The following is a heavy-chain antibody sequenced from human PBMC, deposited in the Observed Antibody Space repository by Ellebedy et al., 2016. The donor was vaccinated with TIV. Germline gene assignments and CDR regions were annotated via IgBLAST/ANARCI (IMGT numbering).Heavy chain of an antibody. Sequence: GESLKISCAASGFTFTSYAMSWVRQAPGKGLEWVSVISGSGGSTYYADSVKGRFTISRDNSKNTLYLQMNSLRAEDTAVYYCARDRIAVAAHYYYYGVDVWGQGTTVTVSS. V-gene: IGHV3-23*01. D-gene: IGHD6-19*01. CDR3: ARDRIAVAAHYYYYGVDV. J-gene: IGHJ6*02. CDR2: ISGSGGST. CDR1: GFTFTSYA.